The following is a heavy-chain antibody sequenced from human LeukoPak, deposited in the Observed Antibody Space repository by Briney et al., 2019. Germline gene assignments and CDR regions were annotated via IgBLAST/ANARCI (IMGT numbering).Heavy chain of an antibody. D-gene: IGHD4-17*01. V-gene: IGHV2-5*01. CDR3: AHYGDYRFLYYFDY. J-gene: IGHJ4*02. CDR1: GFSLSTSGVG. CDR2: IYWNDNK. Sequence: SGPTLVNPTQTLTLTCAFSGFSLSTSGVGVGWIRQPPGKALEWLALIYWNDNKLYSPSLKSRLTITKDTSNNQVVLTMTNMDHVDTATYYCAHYGDYRFLYYFDYWGQGTLVTVSP.